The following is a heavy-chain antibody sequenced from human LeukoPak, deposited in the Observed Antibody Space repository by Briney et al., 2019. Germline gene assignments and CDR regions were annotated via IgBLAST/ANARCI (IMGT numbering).Heavy chain of an antibody. D-gene: IGHD4-17*01. CDR3: ARGADDYGDYVAHFDY. CDR2: IYYSGGT. V-gene: IGHV4-31*03. Sequence: SETLSLTCTVSGGSISSGGYYWSWIRQHPGKGLEWIGYIYYSGGTYYNPSLKSRVTISVDTSKNQFSLKLSSVTAADTAVYYCARGADDYGDYVAHFDYWGQGTLVTVSS. CDR1: GGSISSGGYY. J-gene: IGHJ4*02.